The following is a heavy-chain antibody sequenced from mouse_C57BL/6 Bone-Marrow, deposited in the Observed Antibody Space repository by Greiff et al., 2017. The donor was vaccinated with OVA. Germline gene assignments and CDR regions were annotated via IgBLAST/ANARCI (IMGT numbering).Heavy chain of an antibody. Sequence: QVQLKQSGAELMKPGASVKLSCKATGYTFTGYWIEWVKQRPGHGLEWIGEILPGSGSTNYNEKFKGKATFTADTSSNTAYMQLSSLTTEDSAIYYCARKEDLWVTTTDPYWYFDVWGTGTTVTVSS. CDR2: ILPGSGST. J-gene: IGHJ1*03. D-gene: IGHD2-2*01. V-gene: IGHV1-9*01. CDR3: ARKEDLWVTTTDPYWYFDV. CDR1: GYTFTGYW.